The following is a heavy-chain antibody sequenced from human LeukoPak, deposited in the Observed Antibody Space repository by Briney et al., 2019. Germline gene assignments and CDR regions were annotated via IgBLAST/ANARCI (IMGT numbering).Heavy chain of an antibody. CDR3: AKEYSGYDFDY. CDR1: GLPLRSYS. D-gene: IGHD5-12*01. Sequence: GSLRLSCAASGLPLRSYSLSWVRQAPGKGLEWVSAISGSAGYTYYADSVKGRFTISRDISKNTLYLQMISLRADDTAVYYCAKEYSGYDFDYWGQGTLVTVSS. V-gene: IGHV3-23*01. CDR2: ISGSAGYT. J-gene: IGHJ4*02.